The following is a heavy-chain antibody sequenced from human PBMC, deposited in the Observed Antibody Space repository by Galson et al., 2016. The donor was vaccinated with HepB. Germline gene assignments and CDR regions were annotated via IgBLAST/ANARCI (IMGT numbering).Heavy chain of an antibody. J-gene: IGHJ4*02. V-gene: IGHV3-30*18. CDR3: AKDIRGWTTVTAENDN. CDR1: GFTFSNYG. CDR2: ISYDGSLK. D-gene: IGHD4-17*01. Sequence: SLRLSCAASGFTFSNYGMHWVRQAPGKGLEWVAVISYDGSLKYYGDSGKGRFTISRDNSKNTLSLQMNSLRVEDTAVYYWAKDIRGWTTVTAENDNWGQGTLVTVSS.